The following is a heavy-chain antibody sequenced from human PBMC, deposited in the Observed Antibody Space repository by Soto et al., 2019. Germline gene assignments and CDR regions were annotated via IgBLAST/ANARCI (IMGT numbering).Heavy chain of an antibody. CDR3: ARDFKAPNDAWAFDY. D-gene: IGHD3-16*01. J-gene: IGHJ4*02. CDR2: IYHGGTT. CDR1: GASIGSADW. V-gene: IGHV4-4*02. Sequence: QVQLQESGPGLVMPSGTLSLTCAVAGASIGSADWWNWVRQPPGKGLEWIGEIYHGGTTIYNPSLKRRVTTSVDESKNHFSLKLTSVTAADTAVYYCARDFKAPNDAWAFDYWGQGTLVTVSS.